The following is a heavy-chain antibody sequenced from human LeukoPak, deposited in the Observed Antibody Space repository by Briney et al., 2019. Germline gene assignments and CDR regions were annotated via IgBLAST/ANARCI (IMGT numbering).Heavy chain of an antibody. J-gene: IGHJ6*03. CDR2: INPNSGGT. CDR1: GYTFTGYY. Sequence: ASVKVSCKASGYTFTGYYMHWVRQAPGQGLEWMGWINPNSGGTNYAQKLQGRVTMTRDTSISTAYMELSRLRSDDTAVYYCARRYRQLWLYYYYYYMDVWGKGTTVTVSS. CDR3: ARRYRQLWLYYYYYYMDV. D-gene: IGHD5-18*01. V-gene: IGHV1-2*02.